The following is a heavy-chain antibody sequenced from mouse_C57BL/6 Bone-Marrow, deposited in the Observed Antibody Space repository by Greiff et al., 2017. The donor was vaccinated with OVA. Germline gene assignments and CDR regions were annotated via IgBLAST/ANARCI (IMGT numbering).Heavy chain of an antibody. CDR2: IYPRSGNT. D-gene: IGHD1-1*01. CDR3: ARPPVLQEAWFAY. CDR1: GYTFTSYG. V-gene: IGHV1-81*01. J-gene: IGHJ3*01. Sequence: QVQLQQSGAELARPGASVKLSCKASGYTFTSYGISWVKQRTGQGLEWIGEIYPRSGNTYYNEKFKGKATLTADKSSSTAYMELRSLTSEDSAVYFCARPPVLQEAWFAYWGQGTLVTVSA.